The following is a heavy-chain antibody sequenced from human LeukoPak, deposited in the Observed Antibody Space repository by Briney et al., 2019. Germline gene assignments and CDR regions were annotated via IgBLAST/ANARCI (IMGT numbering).Heavy chain of an antibody. Sequence: PGGSLRLSCAASRFTFNRCWMSWVRQAPGKGLEWVANIKEDGSEKNYVDSMKGRITISRDNAKNSLYLQMNSLRVEDMAVYYCARGVIGYRDAFDIWGQGAMVTVSS. J-gene: IGHJ3*02. CDR2: IKEDGSEK. CDR1: RFTFNRCW. D-gene: IGHD5-12*01. CDR3: ARGVIGYRDAFDI. V-gene: IGHV3-7*03.